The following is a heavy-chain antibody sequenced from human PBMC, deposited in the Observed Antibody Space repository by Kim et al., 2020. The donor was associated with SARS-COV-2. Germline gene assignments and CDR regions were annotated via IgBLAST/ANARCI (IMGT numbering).Heavy chain of an antibody. CDR2: ISSSSSYT. D-gene: IGHD6-13*01. Sequence: GGSLRLSCAASGFTFSDYYMSWIRQAPGKGLEWVSYISSSSSYTNYADSVKGRFTISRDNAKNSLYLQMNSLRAEDTAVYYCARDLPGSYSSSWYSYYFDYWGQGTLVTVSS. CDR3: ARDLPGSYSSSWYSYYFDY. V-gene: IGHV3-11*05. J-gene: IGHJ4*02. CDR1: GFTFSDYY.